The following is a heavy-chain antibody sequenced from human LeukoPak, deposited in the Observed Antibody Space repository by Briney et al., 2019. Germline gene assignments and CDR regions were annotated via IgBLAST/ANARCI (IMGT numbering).Heavy chain of an antibody. D-gene: IGHD3-3*01. V-gene: IGHV4-39*07. J-gene: IGHJ4*02. Sequence: PSETLSLTCTVSGGSISSSSYYWGWIRQPPGKGLEWIGSIYYSGSTYYNPSLKSRVTISVDTSKNQFSLKLSSVTAADTAVYYCARDHTRYYDFWSGYVDYWGQGTLVTVSS. CDR1: GGSISSSSYY. CDR3: ARDHTRYYDFWSGYVDY. CDR2: IYYSGST.